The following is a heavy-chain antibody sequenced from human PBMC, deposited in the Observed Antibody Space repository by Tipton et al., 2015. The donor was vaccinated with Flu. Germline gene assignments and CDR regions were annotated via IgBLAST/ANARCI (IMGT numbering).Heavy chain of an antibody. V-gene: IGHV4-4*07. D-gene: IGHD5-12*01. Sequence: LRLSCTVSGGSISSYYWSWIRQPAGKGLEWIGRIYTSGSTNYNPSLKSRVTMSVDTSKNQFSLKLSSVTAADTAVYYCARGGYSGDDRYYFDYWGQGTLVTVSS. J-gene: IGHJ4*02. CDR2: IYTSGST. CDR1: GGSISSYY. CDR3: ARGGYSGDDRYYFDY.